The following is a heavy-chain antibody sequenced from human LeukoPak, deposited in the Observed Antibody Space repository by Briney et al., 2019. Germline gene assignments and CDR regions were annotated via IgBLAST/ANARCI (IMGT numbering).Heavy chain of an antibody. CDR2: MFYRGST. J-gene: IGHJ6*02. V-gene: IGHV4-59*08. Sequence: SETLSLTCTVSGGSISDYYWSWTRQSPEKGLECIGYMFYRGSTNYNPSLQSRVIISVDTSKNQFSLKLSSVTAADTAVYYCASAHDYENGFNVWGQGTTVLISS. D-gene: IGHD4-17*01. CDR3: ASAHDYENGFNV. CDR1: GGSISDYY.